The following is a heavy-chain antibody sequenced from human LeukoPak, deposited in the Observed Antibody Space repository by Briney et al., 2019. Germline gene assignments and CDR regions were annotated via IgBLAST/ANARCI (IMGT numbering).Heavy chain of an antibody. D-gene: IGHD6-13*01. CDR3: ARHYWAAAAY. CDR1: GGSFSGYY. CDR2: INHSGST. J-gene: IGHJ4*02. V-gene: IGHV4-34*01. Sequence: SETLSLTCAVYGGSFSGYYWSWIRQPPGKGLEWIGEINHSGSTNYNPSLKSRVTVSVDTSKNQFSLKLSSVTAADTAVYYCARHYWAAAAYWGQGTLVTVSS.